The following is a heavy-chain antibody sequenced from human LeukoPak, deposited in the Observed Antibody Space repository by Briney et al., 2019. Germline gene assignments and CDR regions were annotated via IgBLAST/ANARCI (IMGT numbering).Heavy chain of an antibody. V-gene: IGHV4-39*01. Sequence: SETLSLTCTVSGGSITTSSYYWGWVRQPPGKGLEWIGIIYYSGSTYYNPSLKGRVTISVDTSKNQFSLKLSSVTAAGTAVYYCARAFRARYFDLWGRGTLVTVSS. D-gene: IGHD2/OR15-2a*01. CDR3: ARAFRARYFDL. CDR1: GGSITTSSYY. J-gene: IGHJ2*01. CDR2: IYYSGST.